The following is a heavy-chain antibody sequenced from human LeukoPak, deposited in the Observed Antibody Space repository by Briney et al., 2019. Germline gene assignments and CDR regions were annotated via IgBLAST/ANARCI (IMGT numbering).Heavy chain of an antibody. CDR3: ARTSRGYTVGRKRETVDY. V-gene: IGHV4-34*01. J-gene: IGHJ4*02. D-gene: IGHD4-23*01. Sequence: NPSETLSLTCTVSGGSITSGGYYWSWIRQPPGKGLEWIGEINHSGSTNYNPSLKSRVTISVDTSKNQFSLKLSSVTAADTAVYYCARTSRGYTVGRKRETVDYWGQGTLVTVSS. CDR2: INHSGST. CDR1: GGSITSGGYY.